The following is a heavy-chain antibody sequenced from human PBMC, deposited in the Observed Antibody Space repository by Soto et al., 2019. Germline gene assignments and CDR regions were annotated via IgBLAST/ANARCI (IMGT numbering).Heavy chain of an antibody. CDR2: ISSSSSYI. CDR3: ATGYCSGGSCLTRGEDAFDI. Sequence: ESGGGLVKPGGSLRLSCAASGFTFSSYSMNWVRQAPGKGLEWVSSISSSSSYIYYADSVKGRFTISRDNAKNSLYLQMNSLRAEDTAVYYCATGYCSGGSCLTRGEDAFDIWGQGTMVTVSS. D-gene: IGHD2-15*01. CDR1: GFTFSSYS. V-gene: IGHV3-21*01. J-gene: IGHJ3*02.